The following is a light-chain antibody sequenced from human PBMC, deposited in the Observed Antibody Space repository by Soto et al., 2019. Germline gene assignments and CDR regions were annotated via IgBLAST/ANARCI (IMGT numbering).Light chain of an antibody. CDR1: QSISNS. CDR2: AAS. V-gene: IGKV1-39*01. J-gene: IGKJ1*01. Sequence: DIQMTQSPSSLSASVGDRVTITCRASQSISNSLNWYQQKPGKAPKLLIYAASSLQSGVPSRFSGSGSGTNITLTISSLQPEDVATYYCQQSYSTPWTFGQGTKVEIK. CDR3: QQSYSTPWT.